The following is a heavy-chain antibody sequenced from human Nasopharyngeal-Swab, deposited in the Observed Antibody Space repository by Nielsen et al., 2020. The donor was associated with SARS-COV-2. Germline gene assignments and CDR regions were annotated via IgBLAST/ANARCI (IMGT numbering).Heavy chain of an antibody. CDR3: ASSGQGDVDY. CDR1: VYTFTRYG. V-gene: IGHV1-18*01. J-gene: IGHJ4*02. CDR2: ISAYNGNT. D-gene: IGHD3-16*01. Sequence: ASVKVSCRSTVYTFTRYGIRWVRQPPGQGLEWMGWISAYNGNTNYAQKLQGRVTMTTDTSTSTAYMELRSLRSDDTAVYYCASSGQGDVDYWGQGTLVTVSS.